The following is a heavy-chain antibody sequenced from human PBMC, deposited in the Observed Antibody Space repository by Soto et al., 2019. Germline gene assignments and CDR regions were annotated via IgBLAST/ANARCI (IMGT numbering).Heavy chain of an antibody. J-gene: IGHJ4*02. CDR3: ARLYYDSSDYYYFDY. CDR1: GDSSISYY. Sequence: SETLSLTCTVSGDSSISYYWSWIRQPPGRGLEWIGYIFHSGSTNYNPSLKSRVTISVDTSKNQFSLKLSSVTAADTAVYYCARLYYDSSDYYYFDYWGQGTLVTVSS. D-gene: IGHD3-22*01. CDR2: IFHSGST. V-gene: IGHV4-59*08.